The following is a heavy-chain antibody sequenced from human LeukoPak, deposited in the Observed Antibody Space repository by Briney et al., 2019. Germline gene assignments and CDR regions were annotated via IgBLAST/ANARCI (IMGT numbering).Heavy chain of an antibody. V-gene: IGHV1-18*01. D-gene: IGHD6-13*01. Sequence: ASVKVSCKASGYTFSNYGINWVRQAPGQGLEWMGWISAYSGNTKYAQKLQGRVTMTTDTSTNTAYMELRSLRSDDTAVFYCARGRSGGSTWARNPTSTYYLDSWGQETLVIVSS. CDR3: ARGRSGGSTWARNPTSTYYLDS. CDR1: GYTFSNYG. CDR2: ISAYSGNT. J-gene: IGHJ4*02.